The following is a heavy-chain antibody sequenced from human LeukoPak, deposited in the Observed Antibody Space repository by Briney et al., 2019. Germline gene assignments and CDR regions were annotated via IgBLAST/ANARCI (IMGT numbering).Heavy chain of an antibody. CDR1: GFTFSTYG. CDR3: AREDSSGAFDI. Sequence: GGSLRLACAASGFTFSTYGMSWVRRAPGKGLEWVSFISFNGDKTYYANTVTGRFTISRDNSKNTLYLQMNSLRVEDTALYYCAREDSSGAFDIWGQGTMVTVSS. J-gene: IGHJ3*02. V-gene: IGHV3-23*01. CDR2: ISFNGDKT. D-gene: IGHD3-22*01.